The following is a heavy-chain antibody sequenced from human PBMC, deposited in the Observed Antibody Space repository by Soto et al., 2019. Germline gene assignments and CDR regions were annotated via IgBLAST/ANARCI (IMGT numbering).Heavy chain of an antibody. Sequence: QVQLVESGGGVVQPGRSLRLSCAASGFTFSDYDMDWVRQAPGKGLEWVAVMSYDGNKKEYADSVKGRFTTSRDNFKNTLYVQMISLRAEDTAVYYCAKDLSVTGVVLVSDAFDVWGQGTMVTVSS. CDR1: GFTFSDYD. V-gene: IGHV3-30*18. CDR2: MSYDGNKK. J-gene: IGHJ3*01. CDR3: AKDLSVTGVVLVSDAFDV. D-gene: IGHD2-8*02.